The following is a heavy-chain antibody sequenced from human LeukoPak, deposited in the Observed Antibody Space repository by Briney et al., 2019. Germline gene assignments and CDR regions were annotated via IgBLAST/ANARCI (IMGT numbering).Heavy chain of an antibody. CDR1: GFTFSSYW. CDR3: ARVVEYCNGSSCDSLYFDY. V-gene: IGHV3-7*01. Sequence: GGSLRLSCAASGFTFSSYWMSWVRQAPGKGLEWVANIKQDGSEKYYVDSVKGRLTISRDNAKNSLFLQMNSLRAEDAAVYYCARVVEYCNGSSCDSLYFDYWGQGTLVTVSS. CDR2: IKQDGSEK. J-gene: IGHJ4*02. D-gene: IGHD2-15*01.